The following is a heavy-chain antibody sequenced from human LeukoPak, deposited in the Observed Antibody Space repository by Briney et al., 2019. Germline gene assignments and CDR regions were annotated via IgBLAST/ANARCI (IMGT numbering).Heavy chain of an antibody. D-gene: IGHD5-18*01. V-gene: IGHV4-59*11. CDR1: GGSLSSHY. CDR3: ARDRGQLDY. CDR2: IYYSGST. Sequence: SETQSLTCTVSGGSLSSHYWSWIRQPPGKGLEWIGYIYYSGSTNYNPSLKSRVTISVDTSKNQFSLKLSSVTAADTAVYYCARDRGQLDYWGQGTLVTVSS. J-gene: IGHJ4*02.